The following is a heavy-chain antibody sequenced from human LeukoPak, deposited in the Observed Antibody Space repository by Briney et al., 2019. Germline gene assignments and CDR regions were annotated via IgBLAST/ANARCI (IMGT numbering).Heavy chain of an antibody. CDR2: INSDGKTT. CDR1: AFTSGGSW. CDR3: ARRAGSYQPLDS. Sequence: GGSLRNSTDGTAFTSGGSWMYVVRPALGRRLVWVSLINSDGKTTRFADSVKGRITVSRENAKNTVYVEMNSLRVEVTAVYYCARRAGSYQPLDSWGPGTVVTVSS. J-gene: IGHJ4*02. V-gene: IGHV3-74*01. D-gene: IGHD1-26*01.